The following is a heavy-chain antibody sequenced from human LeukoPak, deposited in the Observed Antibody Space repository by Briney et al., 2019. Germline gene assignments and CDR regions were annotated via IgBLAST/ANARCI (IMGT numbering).Heavy chain of an antibody. CDR2: IKQDRSEK. Sequence: GGSLRLSCAASGFTFSSYAMSWVRQAPGKGLELVANIKQDRSEKYYVDSVKGRFTISRGNAKNSLYLQMNSLRAEDTAVYYCARLREIPVFGVVTKSTSYFDYWGQGTLVTVSS. V-gene: IGHV3-7*01. CDR3: ARLREIPVFGVVTKSTSYFDY. D-gene: IGHD3-3*01. J-gene: IGHJ4*02. CDR1: GFTFSSYA.